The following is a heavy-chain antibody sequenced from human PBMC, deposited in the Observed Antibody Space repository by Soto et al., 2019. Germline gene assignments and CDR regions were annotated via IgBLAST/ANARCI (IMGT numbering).Heavy chain of an antibody. CDR1: GFTFSSYW. D-gene: IGHD3-16*01. J-gene: IGHJ5*02. CDR2: IDYDGGTT. Sequence: EVQLVESGGGLVQPGGSLRLSCAASGFTFSSYWMHWVRQAPGKGLEWVSRIDYDGGTTSYADSVKGRFTISRDNAKNTLYLQMSWLTAEDTAVYYCARVARGAWGVFDPWGQGTLVTVSP. CDR3: ARVARGAWGVFDP. V-gene: IGHV3-74*01.